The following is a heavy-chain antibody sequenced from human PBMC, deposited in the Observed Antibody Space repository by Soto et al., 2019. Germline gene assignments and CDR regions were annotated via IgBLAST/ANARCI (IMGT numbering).Heavy chain of an antibody. Sequence: GAPVKVSCKASGYTFTSYGISWVRQAPGQGLEWMGWISAYNGNTNYAQKLQGRVTMTTDTATSTAYMELRSLRSDDTAVYYCARGWYVAAAGTGDYWGQGTLVTVSS. CDR2: ISAYNGNT. V-gene: IGHV1-18*04. CDR3: ARGWYVAAAGTGDY. D-gene: IGHD6-13*01. J-gene: IGHJ4*02. CDR1: GYTFTSYG.